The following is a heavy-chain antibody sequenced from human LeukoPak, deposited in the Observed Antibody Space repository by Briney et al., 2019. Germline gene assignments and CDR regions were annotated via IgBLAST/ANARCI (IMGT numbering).Heavy chain of an antibody. CDR1: GGSISSYY. D-gene: IGHD3-9*01. CDR2: IYYSGST. J-gene: IGHJ3*02. V-gene: IGHV4-59*08. Sequence: PSETLSLTCTVSGGSISSYYWSWIRQPPGKGLEWIGYIYYSGSTNYNPSLKSRVTISVDTSKNQFSLKLSSVTAADTAVYYCARKYPDYDILTGYYLTPYDAFDIWGQGTMVTVSS. CDR3: ARKYPDYDILTGYYLTPYDAFDI.